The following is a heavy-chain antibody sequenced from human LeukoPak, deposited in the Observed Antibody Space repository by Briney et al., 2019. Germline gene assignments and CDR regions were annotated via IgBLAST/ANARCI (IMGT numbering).Heavy chain of an antibody. V-gene: IGHV4-59*01. D-gene: IGHD2/OR15-2a*01. CDR3: VRGQVLADY. CDR2: TYYSGST. CDR1: GGSISSYY. J-gene: IGHJ4*02. Sequence: KPSETLSLTCTVSGGSISSYYWSWIRQPPGKGLEWIGYTYYSGSTNYNPSLKSRVTISVDTSKNQFSLKLNSVTAADTAVYYCVRGQVLADYWGQGALVTVSS.